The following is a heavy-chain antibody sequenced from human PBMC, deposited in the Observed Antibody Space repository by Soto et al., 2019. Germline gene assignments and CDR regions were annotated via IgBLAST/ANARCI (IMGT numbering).Heavy chain of an antibody. CDR2: ISGGGGNT. D-gene: IGHD6-19*01. CDR3: AKLLVAGGPYYFDY. V-gene: IGHV3-23*01. Sequence: QPGGSLRLSCAASGFTFSSYAMSWVRQAPGKGLEWVSAISGGGGNTYYADSVKGRFTISRDNSKNTLYLQMNSLRAEDTAVYYCAKLLVAGGPYYFDYWGQGTLVTVSS. CDR1: GFTFSSYA. J-gene: IGHJ4*02.